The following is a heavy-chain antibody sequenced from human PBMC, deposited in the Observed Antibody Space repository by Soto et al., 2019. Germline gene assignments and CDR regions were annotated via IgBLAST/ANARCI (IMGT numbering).Heavy chain of an antibody. Sequence: QVQLVESGGGVVQPGRSLRLSCAASGFTFSSYTMHWVRQAPGKGLEWVAPISYDGSNKYYADSVKGRFTISRDNSKNTLYLQMNSLRAEDTAVYYCAREDYGSLGYWGQGTLVTVSS. CDR3: AREDYGSLGY. CDR1: GFTFSSYT. CDR2: ISYDGSNK. J-gene: IGHJ4*02. V-gene: IGHV3-30-3*01. D-gene: IGHD3-10*01.